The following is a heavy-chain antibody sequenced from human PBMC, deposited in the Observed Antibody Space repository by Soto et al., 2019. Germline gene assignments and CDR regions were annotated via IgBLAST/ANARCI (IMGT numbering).Heavy chain of an antibody. CDR2: INPSGGST. CDR3: ARDIGIVGATNFDY. Sequence: QVQLVQSGAEVKKPGASVKVSCKASGYTFTSYYMHWVRQAPGQGLAWMGIINPSGGSTSYAQKFQGRVTITSDTSTSTVYMELSSLRSEDTAVYYCARDIGIVGATNFDYWGQGPLVTVSA. V-gene: IGHV1-46*01. J-gene: IGHJ4*02. D-gene: IGHD1-26*01. CDR1: GYTFTSYY.